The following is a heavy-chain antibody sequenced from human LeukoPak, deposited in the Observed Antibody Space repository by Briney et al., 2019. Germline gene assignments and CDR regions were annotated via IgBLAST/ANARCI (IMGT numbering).Heavy chain of an antibody. Sequence: SETLSLTCTVSGGSITSHYWSWIRQPAGKGLEWIGHIYTTGSTNYNPSLKSRVTMSVDTSKNQCTLKLTSVTAADTAVYYCARVGDFALKDWGQGTLVTVSS. D-gene: IGHD3-16*01. CDR1: GGSITSHY. CDR3: ARVGDFALKD. CDR2: IYTTGST. V-gene: IGHV4-4*07. J-gene: IGHJ4*02.